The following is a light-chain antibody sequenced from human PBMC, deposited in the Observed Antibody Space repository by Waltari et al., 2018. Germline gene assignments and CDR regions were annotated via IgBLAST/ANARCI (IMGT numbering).Light chain of an antibody. CDR3: SSYTTSSTLGV. V-gene: IGLV2-14*01. CDR1: SRAVGAYNY. Sequence: QSALTQPASVSGSPGQSITISCTGTSRAVGAYNYVSWYQHHPGKAPKVLIYEVSNRPSGVSNRFSGSKSANTASLTISGLQAEDEADYYCSSYTTSSTLGVFGGGTKLTVL. J-gene: IGLJ3*02. CDR2: EVS.